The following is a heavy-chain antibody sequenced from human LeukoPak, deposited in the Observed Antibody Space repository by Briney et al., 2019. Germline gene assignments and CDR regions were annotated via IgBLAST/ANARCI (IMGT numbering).Heavy chain of an antibody. CDR3: AKGSGWIFDF. Sequence: GGSLRLSCAASGFTFSSYAMSWVRQAPGKGLEWVSAISGSGGSTYYADSVKGRFTISRDNAKNSLYLQMNSLRAEDTAVYYCAKGSGWIFDFWGQGTLVTVSS. D-gene: IGHD6-19*01. J-gene: IGHJ4*02. V-gene: IGHV3-23*01. CDR2: ISGSGGST. CDR1: GFTFSSYA.